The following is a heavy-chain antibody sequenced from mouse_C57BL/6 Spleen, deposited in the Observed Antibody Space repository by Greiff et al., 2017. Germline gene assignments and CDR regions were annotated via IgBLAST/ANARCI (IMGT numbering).Heavy chain of an antibody. Sequence: QVQLQQSGAELVQPGASVKISCKASGYAFSSYWMNWVKQRPGKGLEWIGQIYPGDGDTNYNGKFKGKATLTADKSSSTAYMQLSSLTSEDSAVYFCARGWLLRRYFDVWGTGTTVTVSS. CDR3: ARGWLLRRYFDV. V-gene: IGHV1-80*01. CDR2: IYPGDGDT. D-gene: IGHD2-3*01. CDR1: GYAFSSYW. J-gene: IGHJ1*03.